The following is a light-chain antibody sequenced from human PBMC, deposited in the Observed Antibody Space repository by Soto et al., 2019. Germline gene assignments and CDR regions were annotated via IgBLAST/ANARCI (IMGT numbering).Light chain of an antibody. J-gene: IGKJ1*01. CDR3: QQYDSSPKT. CDR2: DTS. Sequence: IVLTQSPGILSLSPGERAFLSCGASQSISSSFLAWYQQKPGQAPRLLIYDTSTRATGVPARFSGSGSGTDFTLTISRLEPEDFAVYYCQQYDSSPKTFGQGTKVDIK. CDR1: QSISSSF. V-gene: IGKV3-20*01.